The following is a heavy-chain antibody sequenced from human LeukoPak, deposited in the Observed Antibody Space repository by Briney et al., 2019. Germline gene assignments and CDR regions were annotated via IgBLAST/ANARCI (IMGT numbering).Heavy chain of an antibody. D-gene: IGHD4-17*01. CDR1: GFTFSDYY. CDR3: ARGLYGDYVGVNNWFDP. J-gene: IGHJ5*02. V-gene: IGHV3-11*04. CDR2: ISSSDTT. Sequence: GGSLRLSCAASGFTFSDYYMSWIRQAPGKGLEWVSYISSSDTTYYADSVKGRFTISRDNAKNSVFLQMNSLRAEDTAVYYCARGLYGDYVGVNNWFDPWGQGTLITVSS.